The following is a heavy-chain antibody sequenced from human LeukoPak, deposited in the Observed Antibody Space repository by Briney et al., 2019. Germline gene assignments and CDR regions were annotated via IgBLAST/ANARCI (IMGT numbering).Heavy chain of an antibody. CDR1: GGSISSSSYY. CDR3: ARVDCSSTSCYHFDY. Sequence: SETLSLTCTVSGGSISSSSYYRGWIRLPPGKGLEWIGSIYYSGSTYYNPSLKSRVTISVDTSKNQFSLKLSSVTAADTAVYYCARVDCSSTSCYHFDYWGQGTLVTVSS. V-gene: IGHV4-39*01. D-gene: IGHD2-2*01. J-gene: IGHJ4*02. CDR2: IYYSGST.